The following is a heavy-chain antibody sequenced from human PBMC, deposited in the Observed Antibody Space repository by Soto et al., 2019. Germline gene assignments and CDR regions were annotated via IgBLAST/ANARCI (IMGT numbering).Heavy chain of an antibody. CDR3: ARRYYGLIAFDI. J-gene: IGHJ3*02. CDR1: GSTFTSYA. CDR2: INAGNGNT. V-gene: IGHV1-3*01. D-gene: IGHD3-10*01. Sequence: ASVMVSCKASGSTFTSYAMHWVRQATGQRLEWMGWINAGNGNTQYSQKFQGSVTITRDTSASTAYMELSRLRSEDTAVYYCARRYYGLIAFDIWGQGTMVTVSS.